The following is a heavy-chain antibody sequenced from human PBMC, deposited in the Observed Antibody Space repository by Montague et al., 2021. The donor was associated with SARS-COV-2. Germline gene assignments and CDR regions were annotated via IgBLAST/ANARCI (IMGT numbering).Heavy chain of an antibody. V-gene: IGHV4-39*01. CDR1: GGSISSTTYR. CDR3: ARHYGSSLDS. Sequence: SETLSLTCTVSGGSISSTTYRWGWIRQPPGKGLEWIGFISYSGTTFYTPSLKIRISMSVATPKSQFSLNLTSVTAADTAVYYCARHYGSSLDSWGQGILVAVSS. CDR2: ISYSGTT. D-gene: IGHD4-17*01. J-gene: IGHJ4*02.